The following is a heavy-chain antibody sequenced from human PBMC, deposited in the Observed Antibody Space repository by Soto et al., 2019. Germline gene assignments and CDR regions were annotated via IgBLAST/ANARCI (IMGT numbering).Heavy chain of an antibody. V-gene: IGHV4-59*08. CDR3: ARQSCSSTSCYSWVSWFDP. D-gene: IGHD2-2*01. Sequence: SETLSLTCTVSGGSISSYYWSWIRQPPGKGLEWIGYIYYSGSTKYNPSLKSRVTISVDTSKNQFSLKLSSVTAADTAVYYCARQSCSSTSCYSWVSWFDPWGQGTLVTVSS. CDR2: IYYSGST. J-gene: IGHJ5*02. CDR1: GGSISSYY.